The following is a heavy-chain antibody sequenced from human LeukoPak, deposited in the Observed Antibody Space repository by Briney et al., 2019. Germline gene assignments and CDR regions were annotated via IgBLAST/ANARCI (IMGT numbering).Heavy chain of an antibody. V-gene: IGHV3-33*01. D-gene: IGHD3-22*01. CDR3: ARPDYDSSGYADY. J-gene: IGHJ4*02. CDR2: IWFDGSNK. CDR1: GFTFSSYG. Sequence: GRSLRLSCAASGFTFSSYGMHWVRQAPGKGLKRVAVIWFDGSNKYYADSVKGRFTIPRDNSKNTLYLQMNSLRAEDTAVYYCARPDYDSSGYADYWGQGTLVTVSS.